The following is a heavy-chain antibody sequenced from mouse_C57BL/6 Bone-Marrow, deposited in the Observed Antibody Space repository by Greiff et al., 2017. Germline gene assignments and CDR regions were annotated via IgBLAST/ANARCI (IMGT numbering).Heavy chain of an antibody. J-gene: IGHJ4*01. Sequence: EVQLQQSGGGLVKPGGSLKLSCAASGFTFSDYGMHWVRQAPEKGLEWVAYISSGSSTIYYADTVKGRFTISRDNAKNTLFLQMTSLRSEDTAMYYCARRAIYYYGSSYFYYAMDYWGQGTSVTVSS. CDR2: ISSGSSTI. CDR3: ARRAIYYYGSSYFYYAMDY. CDR1: GFTFSDYG. V-gene: IGHV5-17*01. D-gene: IGHD1-1*01.